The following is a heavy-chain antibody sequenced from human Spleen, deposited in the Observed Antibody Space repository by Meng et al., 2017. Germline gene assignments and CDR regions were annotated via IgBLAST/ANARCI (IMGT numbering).Heavy chain of an antibody. CDR3: ARGPSHYYDTSGRYGYFDS. CDR1: GFTFSSYA. CDR2: ISSSSSLV. V-gene: IGHV3-21*01. Sequence: GGSLRLSCAASGFTFSSYAMNWVRQAPGKGLEWVSCISSSSSLVYYADSVKGRFTISRDNAKNSLYLQMNSLRAEDTAVYYCARGPSHYYDTSGRYGYFDSWGQGTLVTVSS. J-gene: IGHJ4*02. D-gene: IGHD3-22*01.